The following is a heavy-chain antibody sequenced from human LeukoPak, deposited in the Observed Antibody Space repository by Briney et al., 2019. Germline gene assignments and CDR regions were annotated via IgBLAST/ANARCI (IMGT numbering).Heavy chain of an antibody. Sequence: ALVKVSCKASGYTFTGYYMHWVRQAPGQGLEWMGWINPNSGGTNYAQKFQGRVTMTRDTSISTAYMELSRLRSDDTAVYYCARDLLRIVVVPAAIYWFDPWGQGTLVTVSS. J-gene: IGHJ5*02. CDR3: ARDLLRIVVVPAAIYWFDP. D-gene: IGHD2-2*02. V-gene: IGHV1-2*02. CDR2: INPNSGGT. CDR1: GYTFTGYY.